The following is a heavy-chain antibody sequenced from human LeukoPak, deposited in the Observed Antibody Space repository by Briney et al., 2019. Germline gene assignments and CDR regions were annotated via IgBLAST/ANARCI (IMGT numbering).Heavy chain of an antibody. V-gene: IGHV3-30-3*01. D-gene: IGHD2-2*02. CDR2: ISYDGSNK. Sequence: GRSLRLSCAASGFTFSSYAMHWVRQAPGKGLEWVAVISYDGSNKYYADSVKGRFTISRDNSKNTLYLQMNSLRAEDTAVYYCAREWYCSSTSCYMSDAFDIWGQGTMVTVSS. CDR3: AREWYCSSTSCYMSDAFDI. J-gene: IGHJ3*02. CDR1: GFTFSSYA.